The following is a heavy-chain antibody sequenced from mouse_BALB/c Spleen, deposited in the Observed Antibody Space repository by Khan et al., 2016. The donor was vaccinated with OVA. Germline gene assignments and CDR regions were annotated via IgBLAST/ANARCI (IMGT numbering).Heavy chain of an antibody. V-gene: IGHV3-2*02. D-gene: IGHD3-3*01. Sequence: EVQLQESGPGLVKPSQSLSLTCTVSGYSITSDYAWNWIRQFPGNKLEWVGYITYSGSTSYNPSLKSRITITRDTSKNPFLRHFESVTTENTATYYCTRGRAYWGQGTPLTVSA. CDR3: TRGRAY. J-gene: IGHJ3*01. CDR2: ITYSGST. CDR1: GYSITSDYA.